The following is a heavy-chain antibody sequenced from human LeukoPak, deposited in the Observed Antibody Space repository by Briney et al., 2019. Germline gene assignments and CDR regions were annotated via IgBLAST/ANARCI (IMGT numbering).Heavy chain of an antibody. CDR1: GYIFTGFW. D-gene: IGHD5-18*01. J-gene: IGHJ4*02. Sequence: GEALKISFKASGYIFTGFWIGWVRQMPGKGLEGMGIIYPYDSETRYSPSFQGQVTISADKSISTAYLQWSSLKASDTAMYYCARHIGYSAWNPDYWGQGTLVTVSS. CDR3: ARHIGYSAWNPDY. V-gene: IGHV5-51*01. CDR2: IYPYDSET.